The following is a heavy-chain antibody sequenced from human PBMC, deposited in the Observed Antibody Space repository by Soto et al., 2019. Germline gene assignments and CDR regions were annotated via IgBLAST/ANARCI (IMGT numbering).Heavy chain of an antibody. CDR1: GFTFSSYA. CDR2: ISGSGGST. Sequence: GGSLRLSCAASGFTFSSYAMSWVRQAPGKGLEWVSAISGSGGSTYYADSVKDRFTISRDNSKNTLYLPMNSLRAEDRAVYYCAKVDGYNPFRIDGFDLWGQGTMVT. CDR3: AKVDGYNPFRIDGFDL. V-gene: IGHV3-23*01. D-gene: IGHD1-1*01. J-gene: IGHJ3*01.